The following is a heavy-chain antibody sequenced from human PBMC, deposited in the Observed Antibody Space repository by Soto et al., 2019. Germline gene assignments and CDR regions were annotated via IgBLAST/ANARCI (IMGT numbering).Heavy chain of an antibody. CDR3: ALSRVVIRGDNWFDP. Sequence: ASVKVSCKASGYTFTGYYMHWVRQAPGQGLEWMGWINPNSGGTNYAQKFQGWVSMTRDTSISTAYMELSRLRSDDTAVYYGALSRVVIRGDNWFDPWGQGTLVTVSS. J-gene: IGHJ5*02. V-gene: IGHV1-2*04. D-gene: IGHD3-3*01. CDR2: INPNSGGT. CDR1: GYTFTGYY.